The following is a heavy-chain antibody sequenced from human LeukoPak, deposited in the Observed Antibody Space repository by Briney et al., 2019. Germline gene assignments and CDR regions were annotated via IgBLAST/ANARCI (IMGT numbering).Heavy chain of an antibody. CDR2: IYYSGST. V-gene: IGHV4-39*01. CDR1: GGSISSSSYY. Sequence: SETVSLTCTVSGGSISSSSYYWDWIRQPPGKGLEWIGRIYYSGSTYYNPSLKSRVTISVDTSKNQFSLKLSSVTAADTAVYYCARLLRYFDWLFDYWGQGTLVAVSS. CDR3: ARLLRYFDWLFDY. J-gene: IGHJ4*02. D-gene: IGHD3-9*01.